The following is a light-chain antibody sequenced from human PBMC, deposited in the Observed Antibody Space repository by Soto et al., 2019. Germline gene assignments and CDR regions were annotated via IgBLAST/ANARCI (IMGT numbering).Light chain of an antibody. CDR3: QQYNAWPLT. CDR2: VAS. J-gene: IGKJ4*01. CDR1: QSVNSN. Sequence: EIVMTQSPATLSVSPGERVTISCRASQSVNSNLAWYQQKPGQTPKLLIYVASTRATGIPARFSGSGSGTEFTLTISSLQSEDFAIYYCQQYNAWPLTFGGGTKVEFK. V-gene: IGKV3-15*01.